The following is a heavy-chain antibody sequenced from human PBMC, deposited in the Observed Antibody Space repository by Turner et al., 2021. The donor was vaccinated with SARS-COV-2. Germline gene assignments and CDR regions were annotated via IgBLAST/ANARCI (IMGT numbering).Heavy chain of an antibody. CDR1: GGSISSSSYY. CDR3: ARDGGHPPRYFQH. J-gene: IGHJ1*01. Sequence: QLQLQESGPGLVKPSETLSLTCTVSGGSISSSSYYWGWIRQPPGKGLEWIGSIYYSGSTYYNPSLKSRVTISVDTSKNQFSLKLSSVTAADTAVYYCARDGGHPPRYFQHWGQGTLVTVSS. CDR2: IYYSGST. V-gene: IGHV4-39*02.